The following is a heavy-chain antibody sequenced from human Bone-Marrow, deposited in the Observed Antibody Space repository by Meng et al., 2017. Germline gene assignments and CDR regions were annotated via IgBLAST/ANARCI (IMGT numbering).Heavy chain of an antibody. CDR2: ISYDGSNK. Sequence: GGSLRLSCAASGFTFSSYAMHWVRQAPGKGLEWVAVISYDGSNKYYADSVKGRFTISRDNSKNTLYLQMNSLRAEDTAVYYCARADSGYDLDYWGQGTLVTVSS. J-gene: IGHJ4*02. CDR1: GFTFSSYA. CDR3: ARADSGYDLDY. D-gene: IGHD5-12*01. V-gene: IGHV3-30*04.